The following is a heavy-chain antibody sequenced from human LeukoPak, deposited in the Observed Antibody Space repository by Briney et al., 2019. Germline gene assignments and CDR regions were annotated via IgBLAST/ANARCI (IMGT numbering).Heavy chain of an antibody. V-gene: IGHV3-64*01. CDR3: ARATRGELFDY. CDR1: GFTFSSYA. Sequence: PGGSLRLSCAASGFTFSSYAMHWVRQAPGKGLEYVSAISSNGGSTISRDNSKNTLYLQMGSLRAEDMAVYYCARATRGELFDYWGRGTLVTVSS. D-gene: IGHD1-26*01. J-gene: IGHJ4*02. CDR2: ISSNGG.